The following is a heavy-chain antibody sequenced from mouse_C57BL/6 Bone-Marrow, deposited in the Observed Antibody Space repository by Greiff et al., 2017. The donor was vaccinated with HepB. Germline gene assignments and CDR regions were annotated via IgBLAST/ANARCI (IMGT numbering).Heavy chain of an antibody. V-gene: IGHV5-6*01. CDR1: GFTFSSYG. CDR2: ISSGGSYT. Sequence: DVHLVESGGDLVKPGGSLKLSCAASGFTFSSYGMSWVRQTPDKRLEWVATISSGGSYTYYPDSVKGRFTISRDNAKNTLYLQMSSLKSEDTAMYYCARRLVMDYWGQGTSVTVSS. J-gene: IGHJ4*01. D-gene: IGHD2-10*02. CDR3: ARRLVMDY.